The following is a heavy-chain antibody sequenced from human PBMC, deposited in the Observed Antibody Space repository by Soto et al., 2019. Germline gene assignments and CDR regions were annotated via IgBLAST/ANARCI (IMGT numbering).Heavy chain of an antibody. J-gene: IGHJ4*02. D-gene: IGHD3-10*01. CDR1: GFTFSGYR. Sequence: GGSLRLSCAASGFTFSGYRMHWVRQAPGKGLVWVSRINSDGSSTDYADSVRGRFTISRDIAKNTLHLQMDSLRAEDTAVYYCARTNYHFDLWGQGTPVTVSS. CDR2: INSDGSST. V-gene: IGHV3-74*01. CDR3: ARTNYHFDL.